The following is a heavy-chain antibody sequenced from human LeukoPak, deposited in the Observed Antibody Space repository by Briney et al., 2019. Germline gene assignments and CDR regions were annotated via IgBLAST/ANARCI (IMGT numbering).Heavy chain of an antibody. Sequence: PSETLSLTCTVSGFSVSSVYYWGWIRQPPGKGLEWIGSIYRSGSTYYNPSLKSRVTISVDTSKNQFSLKLTSVTAADTAVYYCARVDSMVRGGRSGFDPWGQGTLVTASS. V-gene: IGHV4-38-2*02. CDR2: IYRSGST. CDR1: GFSVSSVYY. J-gene: IGHJ5*02. D-gene: IGHD3-10*01. CDR3: ARVDSMVRGGRSGFDP.